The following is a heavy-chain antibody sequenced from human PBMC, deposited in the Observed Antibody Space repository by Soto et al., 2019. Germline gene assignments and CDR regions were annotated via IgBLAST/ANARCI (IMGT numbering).Heavy chain of an antibody. V-gene: IGHV4-39*01. CDR3: ARSQVSATTFWFGP. CDR1: GGSISSSSYY. D-gene: IGHD2-15*01. Sequence: PSETLSLTCTVSGGSISSSSYYWGWIRQPPGKGLEWIGSIYYSGSTYYNPSLKSRVTISVDTSKNQFSLKLSSVTAADTAVYYCARSQVSATTFWFGPWGQGTLVTVSS. CDR2: IYYSGST. J-gene: IGHJ5*02.